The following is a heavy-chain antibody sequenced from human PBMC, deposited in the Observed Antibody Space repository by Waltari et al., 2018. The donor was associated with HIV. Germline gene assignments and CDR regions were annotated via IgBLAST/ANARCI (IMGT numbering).Heavy chain of an antibody. CDR1: GGSISSGSYY. Sequence: QVQLQESGPGLVKPSQTLSLTCTVSGGSISSGSYYWSWIRQPAGKGLEWIGRIYTSGSTNYNPSLKSRVTISVGTSKNQFSLKLSSVTAADTAVYYCAREAPLYDSSGYYPDYWGQGTLVTVSS. J-gene: IGHJ4*02. CDR2: IYTSGST. V-gene: IGHV4-61*02. D-gene: IGHD3-22*01. CDR3: AREAPLYDSSGYYPDY.